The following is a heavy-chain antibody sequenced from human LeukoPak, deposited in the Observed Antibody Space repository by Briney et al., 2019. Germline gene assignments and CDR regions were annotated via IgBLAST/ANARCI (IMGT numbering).Heavy chain of an antibody. CDR3: AKDKYSSSRSSHFDY. CDR1: GFTFSSYS. Sequence: PGGSLRLSCAASGFTFSSYSMNWVRQAPGKGLEWVSYISSSSSTIYYADSVKGRFTISRDNAKNSLYLQMNSLRAEDTALYYCAKDKYSSSRSSHFDYWGQGTLVTVSS. J-gene: IGHJ4*02. CDR2: ISSSSSTI. D-gene: IGHD6-13*01. V-gene: IGHV3-48*04.